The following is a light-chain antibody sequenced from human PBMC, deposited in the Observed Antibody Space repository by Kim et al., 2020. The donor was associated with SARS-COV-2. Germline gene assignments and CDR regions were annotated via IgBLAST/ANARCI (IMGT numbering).Light chain of an antibody. Sequence: QSVLTQPASVSGSPGQSITISCTGTSSDVGYYNYVSWYQQHPGKAPKPIISDVSQRPSGVSNRFSGSKSGNTASLTISGLQAEDEGSYYCSSYTSSNTFYVFGSGTKVTVL. J-gene: IGLJ1*01. V-gene: IGLV2-14*01. CDR2: DVS. CDR1: SSDVGYYNY. CDR3: SSYTSSNTFYV.